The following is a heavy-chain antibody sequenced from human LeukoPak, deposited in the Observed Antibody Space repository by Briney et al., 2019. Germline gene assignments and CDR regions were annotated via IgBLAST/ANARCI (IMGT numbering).Heavy chain of an antibody. CDR2: ISYDGSNK. Sequence: GGSLRLSCAASGFTFSSYAMHWVRQAPGKGLEWVAVISYDGSNKYYADSVKARFTISRDNSKNSLYLQMNSLRAEDTAVYYCARNQGIYYDSSGYYSTLWGQGTLVTVSS. D-gene: IGHD3-22*01. J-gene: IGHJ4*02. V-gene: IGHV3-30*04. CDR3: ARNQGIYYDSSGYYSTL. CDR1: GFTFSSYA.